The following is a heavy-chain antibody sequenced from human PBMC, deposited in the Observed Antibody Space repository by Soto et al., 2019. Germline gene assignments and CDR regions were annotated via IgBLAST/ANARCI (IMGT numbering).Heavy chain of an antibody. J-gene: IGHJ3*02. V-gene: IGHV1-8*01. CDR3: ARGATVTDNDAFDI. CDR2: MNPNSGNT. D-gene: IGHD4-4*01. Sequence: ASVKVSCKASGYTFTSYDINWVRQATGQGLEWMGWMNPNSGNTGYAQRFQGRVTMTRNTSISTAYMELSSLRSEDTAVYYCARGATVTDNDAFDIWGQETMVTVSS. CDR1: GYTFTSYD.